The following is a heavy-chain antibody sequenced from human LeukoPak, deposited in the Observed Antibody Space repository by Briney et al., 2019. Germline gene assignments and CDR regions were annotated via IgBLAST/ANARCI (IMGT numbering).Heavy chain of an antibody. D-gene: IGHD2-2*01. CDR3: AKASRNCSRTCCYDYIHH. V-gene: IGHV3-23*01. Sequence: GGSLRLSCAASGFTFSSSSMSWVRQAPGKGLEWVSVISGSGGSTYYADSVKGRVTISRDNSKNKLYLQMNSLRAEDTAVYYCAKASRNCSRTCCYDYIHHWGQGTLVTVSS. CDR2: ISGSGGST. CDR1: GFTFSSSS. J-gene: IGHJ1*01.